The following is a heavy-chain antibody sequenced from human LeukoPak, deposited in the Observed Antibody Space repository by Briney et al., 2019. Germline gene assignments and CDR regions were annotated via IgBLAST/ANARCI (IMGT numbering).Heavy chain of an antibody. CDR1: GFTVSSKY. CDR3: AIDCSTTGCYGFDY. V-gene: IGHV3-53*01. D-gene: IGHD2-2*01. J-gene: IGHJ4*02. CDR2: IYSGGST. Sequence: PGGSLRLSCAASGFTVSSKYMSWVRQAPGKGLEWVSVIYSGGSTYYADSVKGRFTISRDNSKNTLYLQMNSLRAEDTAVYYCAIDCSTTGCYGFDYWGQGTLVTVSS.